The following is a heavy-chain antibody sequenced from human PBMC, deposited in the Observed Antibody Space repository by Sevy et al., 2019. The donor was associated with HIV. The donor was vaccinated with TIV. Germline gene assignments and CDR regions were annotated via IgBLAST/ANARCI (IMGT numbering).Heavy chain of an antibody. CDR1: GGSLSSGSYY. V-gene: IGHV4-61*02. D-gene: IGHD3-3*01. CDR3: ARDSINDFWSGPAYYYGMDV. J-gene: IGHJ6*02. CDR2: IYTSGST. Sequence: SETLSLTCTVSGGSLSSGSYYWSWIRQPAGKGLEWIGRIYTSGSTNYNPSLKSRVTMSVDTSKNQFSLKLSSVTAADTAVDYCARDSINDFWSGPAYYYGMDVWGQGTTVTVSS.